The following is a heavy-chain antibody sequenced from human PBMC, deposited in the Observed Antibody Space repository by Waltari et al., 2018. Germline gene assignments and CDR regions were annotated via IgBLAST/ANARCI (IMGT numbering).Heavy chain of an antibody. CDR2: IYPSDSDT. V-gene: IGHV5-51*01. J-gene: IGHJ5*01. CDR3: ARGTPPDS. Sequence: EVQWVQSVAEVKKSGESLKNSGEAAGYNFATYWIGWGRQMPGKGLEWVAIIYPSDSDTRYSPSFEGRVTISADKSLTTAYLQWNTLRASDSAMYFCARGTPPDSWGHGTPLTVSS. CDR1: GYNFATYW. D-gene: IGHD1-1*01.